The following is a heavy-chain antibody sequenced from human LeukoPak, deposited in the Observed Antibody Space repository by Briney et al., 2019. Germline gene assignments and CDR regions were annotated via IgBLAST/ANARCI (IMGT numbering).Heavy chain of an antibody. CDR3: ARDSYYYDSSGYSSRRAFDI. D-gene: IGHD3-22*01. Sequence: SETLSLTCTVSDGSISSYYWTWIRQPPGKGLEWIGYIYYSGSTNYNPSLKSRVTISVDTSKNQFSLKLSSVTAADTAVYYCARDSYYYDSSGYSSRRAFDIWGQGTMVTVSS. CDR2: IYYSGST. J-gene: IGHJ3*02. CDR1: DGSISSYY. V-gene: IGHV4-59*01.